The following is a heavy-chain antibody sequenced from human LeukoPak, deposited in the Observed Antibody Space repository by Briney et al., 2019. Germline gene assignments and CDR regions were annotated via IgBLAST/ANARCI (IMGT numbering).Heavy chain of an antibody. CDR2: ISGSGGST. V-gene: IGHV3-23*01. Sequence: GGSLRLSCAASGFTFSSYAMSWVRQALGKGLEWVSAISGSGGSTYYADSVKGRFTISRDNSKNTLYLQMNSLRAEDTAVYYCAKARGGAYCGGDCFASFDYWGQGTLVTVSS. CDR3: AKARGGAYCGGDCFASFDY. D-gene: IGHD2-21*01. CDR1: GFTFSSYA. J-gene: IGHJ4*02.